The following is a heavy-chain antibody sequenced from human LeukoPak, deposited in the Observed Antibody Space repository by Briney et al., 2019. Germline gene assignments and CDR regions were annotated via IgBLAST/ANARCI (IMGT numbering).Heavy chain of an antibody. V-gene: IGHV1-2*02. J-gene: IGHJ3*02. CDR2: INPHSGGT. D-gene: IGHD5-12*01. CDR1: GYTFSDYY. Sequence: VKVSCKASGYTFSDYYLHRVRQAPGHGLKWMGRINPHSGGTHYAQKFQGRVTMTRDTSISTAYMELSSLRSDDTAVYFCAREIVATIGGAFDIWGQGTMVTVSS. CDR3: AREIVATIGGAFDI.